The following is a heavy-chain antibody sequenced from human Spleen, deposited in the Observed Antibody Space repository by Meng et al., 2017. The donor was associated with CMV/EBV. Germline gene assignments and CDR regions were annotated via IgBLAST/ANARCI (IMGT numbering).Heavy chain of an antibody. CDR1: GGSFSDYY. CDR3: ARNLGYCSSTSCYYYYYYGMDV. D-gene: IGHD2-2*01. CDR2: INHSGST. Sequence: SETLSLTCAVYGGSFSDYYWSWIRQPPGKGLEWIGEINHSGSTNYNPSLKSRVTISVDTSKNQFSLKLSSVTAADTAVYYCARNLGYCSSTSCYYYYYYGMDVWGQGTTVTVSS. V-gene: IGHV4-34*01. J-gene: IGHJ6*02.